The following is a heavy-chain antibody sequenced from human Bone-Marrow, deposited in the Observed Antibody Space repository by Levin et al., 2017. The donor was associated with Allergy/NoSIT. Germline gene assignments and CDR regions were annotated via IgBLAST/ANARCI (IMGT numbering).Heavy chain of an antibody. CDR2: ITWKSGSI. V-gene: IGHV3-9*01. D-gene: IGHD5-24*01. CDR1: GFTFDEYA. Sequence: GGSLRLSCAASGFTFDEYAMHWVRQAPGKGLEWVSGITWKSGSIAYADSVKGRFTISRDNAKNSLYLQMNSLRAEDTALYYCAKGRGEGYNEDFDYWGQGTLVTVSS. CDR3: AKGRGEGYNEDFDY. J-gene: IGHJ4*02.